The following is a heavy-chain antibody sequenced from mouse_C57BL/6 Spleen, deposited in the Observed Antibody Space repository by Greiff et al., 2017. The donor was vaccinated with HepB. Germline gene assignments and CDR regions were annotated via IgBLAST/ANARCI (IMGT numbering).Heavy chain of an antibody. CDR3: ARKSYSTYYYAMDY. CDR2: IYPGSGSI. V-gene: IGHV1-55*01. CDR1: GYIFTTYW. J-gene: IGHJ4*01. Sequence: VQLQQPGAELVKPGASVKMSCKASGYIFTTYWITWVKQRPGQGLEWIGEIYPGSGSINYTEKFKNKATLTVDTSSSTAYMQFSNLTSEASAVYYCARKSYSTYYYAMDYWGQGTSVIVSS. D-gene: IGHD2-12*01.